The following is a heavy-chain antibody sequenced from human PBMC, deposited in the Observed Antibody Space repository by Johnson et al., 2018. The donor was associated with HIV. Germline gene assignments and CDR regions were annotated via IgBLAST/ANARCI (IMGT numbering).Heavy chain of an antibody. CDR1: GFTVSNNY. V-gene: IGHV3-66*01. J-gene: IGHJ3*02. CDR3: AKARGYDPYDAFDI. CDR2: IYSGGST. D-gene: IGHD5-12*01. Sequence: VQLVESGGGLVQPGGSLRLSCAASGFTVSNNYMSWVRQAPGKGLEWVSVIYSGGSTHYADSVKGRFTISRDNSKNTLYLQMNSLRAEDTAVYYCAKARGYDPYDAFDIWGQGTMVTVSS.